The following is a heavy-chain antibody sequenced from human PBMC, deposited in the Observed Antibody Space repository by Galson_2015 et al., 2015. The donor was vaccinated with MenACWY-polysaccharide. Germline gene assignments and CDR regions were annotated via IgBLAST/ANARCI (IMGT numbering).Heavy chain of an antibody. V-gene: IGHV3-74*01. CDR2: INLDGSST. D-gene: IGHD2-2*01. CDR3: VTPEASCPARWFDP. Sequence: SLRLSCAASGFTFSSYWMHWVRQAPGKGLVWISRINLDGSSTNYADSVKGRFTISRDNAKNTLYLQMNSLRAEDTAVYYCVTPEASCPARWFDPWGQGTLVTVSS. J-gene: IGHJ5*02. CDR1: GFTFSSYW.